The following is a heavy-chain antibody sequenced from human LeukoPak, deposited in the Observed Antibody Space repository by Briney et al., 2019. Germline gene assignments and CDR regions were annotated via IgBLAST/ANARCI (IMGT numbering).Heavy chain of an antibody. CDR1: GGTFSSYA. Sequence: GASVKVSCKASGGTFSSYAISWVRQAPGQGLEWMGGIIPIFGTANYAQKFQGRVTITADKSTSTAYMELSSLRSEDTAVYYCARGGDFGGYNGGAFDIWGQGTMVTVSS. CDR3: ARGGDFGGYNGGAFDI. CDR2: IIPIFGTA. J-gene: IGHJ3*02. V-gene: IGHV1-69*06. D-gene: IGHD5-24*01.